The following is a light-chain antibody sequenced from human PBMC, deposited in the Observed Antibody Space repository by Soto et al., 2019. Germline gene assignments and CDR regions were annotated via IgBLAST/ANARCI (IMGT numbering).Light chain of an antibody. V-gene: IGLV2-14*01. Sequence: QSALTQPASVSGSPGQSITISCTGTSSDVGGYNYVSWYQQHPGKAPKLMIYEVTNRPSGVSYRFSGSRSGNTASLTISGLQPEDEADYYCSSYTSSSTLWVFGGGTKVTVL. J-gene: IGLJ3*02. CDR2: EVT. CDR3: SSYTSSSTLWV. CDR1: SSDVGGYNY.